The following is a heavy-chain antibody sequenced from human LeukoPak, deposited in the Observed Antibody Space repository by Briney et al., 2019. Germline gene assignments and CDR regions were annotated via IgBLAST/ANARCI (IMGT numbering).Heavy chain of an antibody. CDR2: ISSSSSTI. J-gene: IGHJ4*02. V-gene: IGHV3-48*04. CDR3: ARDLTYYGSGSAGGDY. D-gene: IGHD3-10*01. Sequence: GGSLRLSCAASGFTFSSYSMNWVRQAPGKGLEWVSYISSSSSTIYYADSVKGRFTISRDNAKNSLYLQMNSLRAEDTAVYYCARDLTYYGSGSAGGDYWGQGTLVTVSS. CDR1: GFTFSSYS.